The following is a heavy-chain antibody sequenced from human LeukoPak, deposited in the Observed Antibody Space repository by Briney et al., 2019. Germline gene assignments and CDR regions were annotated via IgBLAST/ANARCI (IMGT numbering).Heavy chain of an antibody. D-gene: IGHD3-22*01. CDR1: GCSISSGGYS. CDR3: ARATTIFPRYYYDSSGYNGVFDY. Sequence: SETLSLTCAVSGCSISSGGYSWSWIRQPPGKGLEWIGYIYHSGSTYYNPSLKSRVTISVDRSKNQFSLKLSSVTAADTAVYYCARATTIFPRYYYDSSGYNGVFDYWGQGTLVTVSS. CDR2: IYHSGST. V-gene: IGHV4-30-2*01. J-gene: IGHJ4*02.